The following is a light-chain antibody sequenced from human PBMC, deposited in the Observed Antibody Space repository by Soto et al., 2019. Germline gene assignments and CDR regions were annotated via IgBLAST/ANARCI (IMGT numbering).Light chain of an antibody. CDR2: AAS. CDR3: LQHNNYPPT. J-gene: IGKJ1*01. CDR1: QDIRID. Sequence: DIQMTQSPSSLSASVGDRVTITCRASQDIRIDLGWFQQKPGKAPKRLIYAASSLQSGVPSRFSGSGSGTEFTLTISSLQPEDFETYCCLQHNNYPPTFGQGTKVEI. V-gene: IGKV1-17*01.